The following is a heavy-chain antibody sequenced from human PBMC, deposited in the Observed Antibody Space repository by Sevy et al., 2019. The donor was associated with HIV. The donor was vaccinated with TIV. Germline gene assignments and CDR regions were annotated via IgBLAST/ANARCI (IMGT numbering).Heavy chain of an antibody. D-gene: IGHD1-20*01. CDR2: ISSSSNYI. CDR3: AKRLVSWDGMDV. J-gene: IGHJ6*02. V-gene: IGHV3-21*01. CDR1: EFTFSTYA. Sequence: GGSLRLSCAASEFTFSTYAMNWVRQAPGKGLEWVSFISSSSNYIYYADSVKGGFTISRDNAKNLLYLQMNSLRAEITAVYCCAKRLVSWDGMDVWGQGTTVTVSS.